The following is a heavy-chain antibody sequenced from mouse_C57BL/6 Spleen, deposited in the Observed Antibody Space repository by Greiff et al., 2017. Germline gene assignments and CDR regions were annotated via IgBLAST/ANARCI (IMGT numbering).Heavy chain of an antibody. CDR1: GFTFSDSG. CDR3: ARDYYGSSFYFDY. CDR2: ISSGSSTI. Sequence: EVKLVESGGGLVKPGGSLKLSCAASGFTFSDSGMHWVRQAPEKGLEWVAYISSGSSTIYYADTVKGRFTISRDNAKNTLFLQMTSLRSEDAAVYYCARDYYGSSFYFDYWGQGTTLTVSS. J-gene: IGHJ2*01. D-gene: IGHD1-1*01. V-gene: IGHV5-17*01.